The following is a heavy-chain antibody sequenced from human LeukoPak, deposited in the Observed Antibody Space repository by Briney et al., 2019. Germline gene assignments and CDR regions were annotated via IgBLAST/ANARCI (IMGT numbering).Heavy chain of an antibody. CDR3: ARWGGRPYYYYGMDV. CDR1: GDSVTSNSEA. V-gene: IGHV6-1*01. D-gene: IGHD3-16*01. J-gene: IGHJ6*02. CDR2: TYYRSKWYN. Sequence: SQTLAGECPICGDSVTSNSEAWDWIRQSPSRGLEWLGRTYYRSKWYNDYAVSVKSRITINPDTSKNQFSLQLNSVTPEDTAVYYCARWGGRPYYYYGMDVWGQGTTVTVSS.